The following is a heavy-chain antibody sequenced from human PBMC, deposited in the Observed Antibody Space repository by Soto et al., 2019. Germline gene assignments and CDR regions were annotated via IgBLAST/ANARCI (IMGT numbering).Heavy chain of an antibody. V-gene: IGHV1-3*01. D-gene: IGHD6-19*01. CDR2: INAGNGNT. CDR1: VYTFTGYA. CDR3: ARALAVAADFDY. Sequence: QVQLVQSGAEAKKPGASVKVSCKASVYTFTGYAMHWVRQAPGQRLEWMGWINAGNGNTKYSQKFKGRVTITRDTTARTAYMELSSLRSEDTGVYYCARALAVAADFDYWGQGTLVTVSS. J-gene: IGHJ4*02.